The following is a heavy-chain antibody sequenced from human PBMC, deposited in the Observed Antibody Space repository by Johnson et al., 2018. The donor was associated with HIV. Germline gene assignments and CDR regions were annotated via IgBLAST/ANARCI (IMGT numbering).Heavy chain of an antibody. CDR1: GFTFSSYG. Sequence: QVQLVESGGGVVQPGRSLRLSCAASGFTFSSYGMHWVRQAPGKGLEWVAVISYDGSNKYYADSVKGRFTISRDNSRNTLYLQMGRLRVEVMAVYYCARDVASVYGSGDHAFDIWGQGTMVTVSS. D-gene: IGHD3-10*01. CDR2: ISYDGSNK. J-gene: IGHJ3*02. CDR3: ARDVASVYGSGDHAFDI. V-gene: IGHV3-30*03.